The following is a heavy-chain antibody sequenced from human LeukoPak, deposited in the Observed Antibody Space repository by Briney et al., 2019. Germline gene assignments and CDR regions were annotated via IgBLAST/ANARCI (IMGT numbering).Heavy chain of an antibody. D-gene: IGHD5-18*01. Sequence: PGGSLRLSCAASGFTFSSYGMHWVRQAPGKGLEWVAFTRYDGSNKYYADSVKGRFTISRDNSKNTLYLQMNSLRAEDTAVYYCAKGRKTDTAILNYWGQGTLVTVSS. J-gene: IGHJ4*02. CDR2: TRYDGSNK. CDR3: AKGRKTDTAILNY. V-gene: IGHV3-30*02. CDR1: GFTFSSYG.